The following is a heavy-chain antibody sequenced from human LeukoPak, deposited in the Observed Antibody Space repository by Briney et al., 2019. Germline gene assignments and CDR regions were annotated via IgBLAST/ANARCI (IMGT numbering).Heavy chain of an antibody. CDR2: ITSSSDYI. V-gene: IGHV3-21*01. CDR3: VRESVYYDSSAYYNVLDY. D-gene: IGHD3-22*01. J-gene: IGHJ4*02. CDR1: GVTFSSHS. Sequence: GGSLRLSCAASGVTFSSHSMNWVRQAPGKGLEWVSVITSSSDYIYYADSLKGRFTVSRDNAKNSLYLQPNSLRAEDTAVYYCVRESVYYDSSAYYNVLDYWGQGTLVTVSS.